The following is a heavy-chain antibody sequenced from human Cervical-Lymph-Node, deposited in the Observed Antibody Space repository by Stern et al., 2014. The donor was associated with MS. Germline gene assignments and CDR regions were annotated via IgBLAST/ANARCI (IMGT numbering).Heavy chain of an antibody. CDR2: IRYDGSFK. V-gene: IGHV3-33*01. D-gene: IGHD3-10*01. Sequence: VHLVESGGGVVQPGTSLRLSCAASGFTFNNYDMHWVRQAPGTGLEWVALIRYDGSFKNFPHFVNGRFSISRDNSMNTLYLQMNNLRAEDTAVYYCARGGQRWFGGGVDYWGQGTLVTVSS. CDR1: GFTFNNYD. CDR3: ARGGQRWFGGGVDY. J-gene: IGHJ4*02.